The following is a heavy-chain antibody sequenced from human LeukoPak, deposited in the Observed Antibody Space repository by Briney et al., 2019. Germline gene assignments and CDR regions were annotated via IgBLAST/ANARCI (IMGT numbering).Heavy chain of an antibody. CDR3: AKLRCPKGDLSSFDF. CDR1: GYSFTRYW. V-gene: IGHV5-51*01. D-gene: IGHD4-17*01. Sequence: GESLKISCKGSGYSFTRYWNGWVRQMPGKGLEWMGIIYPGDSDTRYSPSFQGQVTISADKSINTAYLQWSSLKASDTAMYCCAKLRCPKGDLSSFDFWGEGTLVTVSS. J-gene: IGHJ4*02. CDR2: IYPGDSDT.